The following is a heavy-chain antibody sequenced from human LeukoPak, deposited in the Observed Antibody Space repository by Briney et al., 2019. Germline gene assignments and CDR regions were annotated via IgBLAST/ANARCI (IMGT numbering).Heavy chain of an antibody. CDR2: ISAYNGNT. CDR3: ARDMKRDIAAAGILVY. Sequence: GASVKVSCKASGYTFTSYGISWVRQAPGQGLEWMGWISAYNGNTNYAQKLQGRVTMTTDTSTSTAYMELRSLRSEDTAVYYCARDMKRDIAAAGILVYWGQGTLVTVSS. CDR1: GYTFTSYG. J-gene: IGHJ4*02. V-gene: IGHV1-18*01. D-gene: IGHD6-13*01.